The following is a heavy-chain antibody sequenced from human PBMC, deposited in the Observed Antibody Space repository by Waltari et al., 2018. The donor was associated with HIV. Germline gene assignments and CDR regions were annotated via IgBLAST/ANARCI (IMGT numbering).Heavy chain of an antibody. CDR1: GYTFPGYF. Sequence: QVQLVQSGAEVKKPGASVQVPCKVYGYTFPGYFMQWVPQAPRHGLVWMGRINPNSGGTNYAQKFQGRVTMTRDTSISTAYMELSRLRSDDTAVYYCARSMITFGGVIVTSFRIAEDYWGQGTLVTVSS. D-gene: IGHD3-16*02. J-gene: IGHJ4*02. CDR3: ARSMITFGGVIVTSFRIAEDY. CDR2: INPNSGGT. V-gene: IGHV1-2*06.